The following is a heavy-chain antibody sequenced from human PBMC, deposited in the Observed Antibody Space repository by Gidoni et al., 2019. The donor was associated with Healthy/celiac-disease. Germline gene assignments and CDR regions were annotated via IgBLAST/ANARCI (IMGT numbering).Heavy chain of an antibody. CDR1: GGSFSGYY. Sequence: QVQLQQWGAGLLKPSETLSLTCAVYGGSFSGYYWSWIRQPQGKGQEWMGEINHSGSTNYNPSLNIRVTISVDTSMNQFSLKLSSVTAADTAVYYCARTGLPYYYGSGSHRKLDRGPPAGKPASLHNWFDPWGQGTLVTVSS. V-gene: IGHV4-34*01. CDR2: INHSGST. J-gene: IGHJ5*02. CDR3: ARTGLPYYYGSGSHRKLDRGPPAGKPASLHNWFDP. D-gene: IGHD3-10*01.